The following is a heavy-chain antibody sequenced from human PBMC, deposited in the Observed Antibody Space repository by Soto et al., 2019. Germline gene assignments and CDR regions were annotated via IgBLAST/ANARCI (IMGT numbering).Heavy chain of an antibody. CDR1: GFTFSNFG. Sequence: PGGSLRLSCAASGFTFSNFGIHWVRQAPGKGLEWVAVITDDGSEKYYADSVKGRFTISRDNSKNTLYLQMNSLRGEDAAVYYCAKDGDPDYWGQGTLVTVSS. CDR2: ITDDGSEK. V-gene: IGHV3-30*18. J-gene: IGHJ4*02. D-gene: IGHD7-27*01. CDR3: AKDGDPDY.